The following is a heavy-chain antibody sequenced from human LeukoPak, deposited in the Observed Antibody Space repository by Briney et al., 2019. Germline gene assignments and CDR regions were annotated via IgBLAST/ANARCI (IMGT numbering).Heavy chain of an antibody. J-gene: IGHJ5*02. CDR2: INPNSGGT. Sequence: ASVKVSCKASGYTFTGYYMHWVRQAPGQGREWMGWINPNSGGTNYAQKFQGRVTMTRDTSISTAYMELSRLRSDDTAVYYCATPPSYSSSSGSLNWFDPWGQGNVVTVSS. CDR1: GYTFTGYY. V-gene: IGHV1-2*02. CDR3: ATPPSYSSSSGSLNWFDP. D-gene: IGHD6-6*01.